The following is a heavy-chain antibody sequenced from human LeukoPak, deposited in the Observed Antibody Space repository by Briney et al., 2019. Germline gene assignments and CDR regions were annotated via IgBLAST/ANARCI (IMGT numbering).Heavy chain of an antibody. CDR2: INPNSGGT. CDR1: GCTFTGYY. CDR3: ARTRLERDGYNNPYFDY. D-gene: IGHD5-24*01. Sequence: ASVKVSCKASGCTFTGYYMHWVRQAPGQGLEWMGRINPNSGGTNYAQKFQGRVTITADESTSTAYMELSSLRSEDTAVYYCARTRLERDGYNNPYFDYWGQGTLVTVSS. V-gene: IGHV1-2*06. J-gene: IGHJ4*02.